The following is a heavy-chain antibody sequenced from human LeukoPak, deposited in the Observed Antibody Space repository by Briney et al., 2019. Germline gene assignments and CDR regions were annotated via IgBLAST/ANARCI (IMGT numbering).Heavy chain of an antibody. CDR2: IDPSDSYT. V-gene: IGHV5-10-1*01. CDR3: ARAFAYCSGGSCYPDY. CDR1: GYSFTSYW. J-gene: IGHJ4*02. Sequence: GESLKITCKGSGYSFTSYWISWVRQMPGKGLEWMGRIDPSDSYTNYSPSFQGHVTISADKSISTAYLQWSSLKASDTAMYYCARAFAYCSGGSCYPDYWGQGTLVTVSS. D-gene: IGHD2-15*01.